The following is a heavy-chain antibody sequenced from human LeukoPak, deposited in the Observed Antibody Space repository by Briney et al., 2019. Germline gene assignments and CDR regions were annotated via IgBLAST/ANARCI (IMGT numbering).Heavy chain of an antibody. CDR3: ARISQIAVAGGY. CDR2: IYHSGST. D-gene: IGHD6-19*01. Sequence: PSETLSLTCTVSGYSISSGYYWGWIRQPPGKGLEWIGSIYHSGSTYYNPSLKSRVTISVDTSKNQSSLKLSSVTAADTAVYYCARISQIAVAGGYWGQGTLVTVSS. CDR1: GYSISSGYY. V-gene: IGHV4-38-2*02. J-gene: IGHJ4*02.